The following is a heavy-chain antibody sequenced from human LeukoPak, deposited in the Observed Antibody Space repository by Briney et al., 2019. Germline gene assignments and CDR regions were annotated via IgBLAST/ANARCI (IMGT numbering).Heavy chain of an antibody. CDR2: IDPSGSIT. D-gene: IGHD3-16*01. J-gene: IGHJ5*02. CDR1: GFSFSNYW. Sequence: GASVKVSCKASGFSFSNYWIHWVRQAPGQELEWMGIIDPSGSITSYTHNLQGRLTVTRDTSTRTVYMELSSLRSEDTAIYYCVRDNSRFEGGSTFWWFDPWGPGTLVTVSS. CDR3: VRDNSRFEGGSTFWWFDP. V-gene: IGHV1-46*04.